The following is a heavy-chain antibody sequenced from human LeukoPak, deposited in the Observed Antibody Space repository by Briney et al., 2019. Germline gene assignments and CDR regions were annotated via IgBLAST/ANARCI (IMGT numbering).Heavy chain of an antibody. Sequence: PGGSLRLSCAASGFTFSGFGLGWVPQAPGKGWRWVSGISGSGDSTYYADSVKGRFTISRDNSKKTLYLQMNSLRAEDTAVYYCAKKSFRSGYSYGTSFDYWGQGTLVTVSS. D-gene: IGHD5-18*01. CDR3: AKKSFRSGYSYGTSFDY. V-gene: IGHV3-23*01. CDR1: GFTFSGFG. J-gene: IGHJ4*02. CDR2: ISGSGDST.